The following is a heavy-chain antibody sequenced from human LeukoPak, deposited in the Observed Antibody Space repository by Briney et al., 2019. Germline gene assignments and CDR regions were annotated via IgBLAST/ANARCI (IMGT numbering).Heavy chain of an antibody. D-gene: IGHD4-17*01. Sequence: EGSLRLSCAASGFTFSSYWMHWVRQAPGKGLVWVSRINSDGSSTSYAHSVKGRFTISRDDAKNTLYLQMNSLRAEDTAVYYCTRGVNGDSRFDPWGQGTPVTVSS. CDR1: GFTFSSYW. J-gene: IGHJ5*02. CDR2: INSDGSST. CDR3: TRGVNGDSRFDP. V-gene: IGHV3-74*01.